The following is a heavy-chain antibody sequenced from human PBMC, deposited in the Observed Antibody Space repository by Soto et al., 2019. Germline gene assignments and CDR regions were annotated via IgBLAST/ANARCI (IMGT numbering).Heavy chain of an antibody. V-gene: IGHV4-59*01. D-gene: IGHD4-17*01. CDR1: GGSISSYY. J-gene: IGHJ5*02. Sequence: SETLSLTCTVSGGSISSYYWSWIRQPPGKGLEWIGYIYYSGSTNYNPSLKSRVTISVDTSKNQFSLKLSSVTAADTAVYYCARESVTTDWFDPWGQGTLVTVSS. CDR3: ARESVTTDWFDP. CDR2: IYYSGST.